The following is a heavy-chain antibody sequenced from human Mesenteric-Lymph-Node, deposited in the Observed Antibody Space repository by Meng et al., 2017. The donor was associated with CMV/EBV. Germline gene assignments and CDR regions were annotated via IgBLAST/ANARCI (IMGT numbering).Heavy chain of an antibody. V-gene: IGHV4-39*01. J-gene: IGHJ2*01. CDR3: ARGGRGWYFDL. D-gene: IGHD2-15*01. CDR2: IYYSGNT. Sequence: SETLSLTCTVSGGSISGSSYYWGWIRQPPGKGLEWIGNIYYSGNTYYNPSLKSRVTISVDTSKNQFSLKLSSVTAADTAVYYCARGGRGWYFDLWGRGTLVTVSS. CDR1: GGSISGSSYY.